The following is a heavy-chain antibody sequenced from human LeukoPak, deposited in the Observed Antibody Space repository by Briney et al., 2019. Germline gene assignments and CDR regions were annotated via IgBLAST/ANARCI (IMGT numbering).Heavy chain of an antibody. J-gene: IGHJ5*02. CDR3: ARERLVRGNWFDP. CDR1: GFTFSSYA. D-gene: IGHD3-10*01. Sequence: GGSLRLSCSASGFTFSSYAMHWVRQAPGKGLEYVSAISSNGGSTYYADSVKGRFTISRDNSKNTLYLQMNSLRAEDTAVYYCARERLVRGNWFDPWGQGTLVTVSS. V-gene: IGHV3-64*04. CDR2: ISSNGGST.